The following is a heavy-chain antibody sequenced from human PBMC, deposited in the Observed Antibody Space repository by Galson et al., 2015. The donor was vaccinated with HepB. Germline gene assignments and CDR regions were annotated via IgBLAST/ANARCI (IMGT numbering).Heavy chain of an antibody. Sequence: CAISGDSVSSNSAAWNWIRQSPSRGLEWLGRTYYRSKWYNDYAVSVKSRITINPDTSKNQFSLQLNSVPPEDTAVYYCARDLGRQQLVYYYYGMDVWGQGTTVTVSS. CDR3: ARDLGRQQLVYYYYGMDV. CDR1: GDSVSSNSAA. J-gene: IGHJ6*02. V-gene: IGHV6-1*01. D-gene: IGHD6-13*01. CDR2: TYYRSKWYN.